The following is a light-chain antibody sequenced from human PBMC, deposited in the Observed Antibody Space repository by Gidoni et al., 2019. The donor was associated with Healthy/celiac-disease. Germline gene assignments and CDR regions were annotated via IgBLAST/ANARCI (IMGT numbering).Light chain of an antibody. V-gene: IGKV1-39*01. J-gene: IGKJ2*04. Sequence: IQMTQSPSSLSASVGDRVTITCRASQSISSYLNWYQQKPGKAPKLLIYAASSLQSGVPSRFSGSGSGTDFTLTISSLQPEDFATYYCQQSYSTPCSFXXXTKLEIK. CDR3: QQSYSTPCS. CDR1: QSISSY. CDR2: AAS.